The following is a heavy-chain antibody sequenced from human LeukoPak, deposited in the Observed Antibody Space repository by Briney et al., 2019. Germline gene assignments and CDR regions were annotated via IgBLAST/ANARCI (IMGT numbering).Heavy chain of an antibody. CDR3: TTAAGYNYGQY. Sequence: PGGSLRLSCAASGLTVSSNYMNWVRRAPGKGLEWVSALYIGGNTYYADSVRGRFTISRDNSKNTLYLQMNSLRAEDTAIYYCTTAAGYNYGQYWGQGTLVTVSS. CDR1: GLTVSSNY. J-gene: IGHJ4*02. V-gene: IGHV3-53*01. CDR2: LYIGGNT. D-gene: IGHD5-18*01.